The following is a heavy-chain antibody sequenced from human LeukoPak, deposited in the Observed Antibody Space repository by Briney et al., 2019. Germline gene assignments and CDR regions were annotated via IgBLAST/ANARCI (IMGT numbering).Heavy chain of an antibody. CDR3: AKDSSYGPVSQSGYDLYFDY. CDR2: ISYDGSNK. Sequence: GGSLRLSCAASGFTFSSYGMHWVRQAPGKGLEWVAVISYDGSNKYYADSVKGRFTISRDNSKNTLYLQMNSLRAEDTAVYYCAKDSSYGPVSQSGYDLYFDYWDQGTLVTVSS. J-gene: IGHJ4*02. D-gene: IGHD5-12*01. V-gene: IGHV3-30*18. CDR1: GFTFSSYG.